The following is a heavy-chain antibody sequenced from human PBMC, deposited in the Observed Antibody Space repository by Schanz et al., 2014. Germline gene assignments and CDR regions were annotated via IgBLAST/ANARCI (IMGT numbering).Heavy chain of an antibody. CDR1: GFTFTTFA. V-gene: IGHV3-73*01. CDR3: ASYDNSGPYYLNH. J-gene: IGHJ5*02. Sequence: EGQLLESGGGLVQPGGSLRLSCATSGFTFTTFAMTWVRQAPGKGLEWVGRVRTKDNHYATSYGASVSGRFTISRDDSKNTAYLQMNSLRTGDTAMYYCASYDNSGPYYLNHWGRGTLVTVSS. D-gene: IGHD4-4*01. CDR2: VRTKDNHYAT.